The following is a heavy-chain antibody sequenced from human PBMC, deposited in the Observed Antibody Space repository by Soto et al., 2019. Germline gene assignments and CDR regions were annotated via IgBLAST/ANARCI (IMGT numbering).Heavy chain of an antibody. D-gene: IGHD2-21*01. Sequence: PXGSLRLSCAAAGFTFARYSRNWVRQAPGKGLDWVSSISSTTNYVYYGDSMKGRFTISRDNAKNSLYLEMNSLRAEDTAVYYCARESEDLTSNFDYWGQGTLVTVSS. CDR2: ISSTTNYV. V-gene: IGHV3-21*06. CDR3: ARESEDLTSNFDY. CDR1: GFTFARYS. J-gene: IGHJ4*02.